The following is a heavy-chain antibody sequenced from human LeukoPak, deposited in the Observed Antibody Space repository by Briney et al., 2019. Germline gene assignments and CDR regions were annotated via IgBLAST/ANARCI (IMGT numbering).Heavy chain of an antibody. Sequence: KAGGSLRLSCAASGFTFSCYSMNWVRQAPGKGLEWVSSISSSSSYIYYADSVKGRFTISRDNAKNSLYLQMNSLRAEDTAVYYCARRIAVTGSFDYWGQGTLVTVSS. CDR2: ISSSSSYI. J-gene: IGHJ4*02. CDR1: GFTFSCYS. V-gene: IGHV3-21*01. D-gene: IGHD6-19*01. CDR3: ARRIAVTGSFDY.